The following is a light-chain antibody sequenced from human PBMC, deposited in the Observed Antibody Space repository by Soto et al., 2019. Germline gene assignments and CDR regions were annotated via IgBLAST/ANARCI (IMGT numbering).Light chain of an antibody. V-gene: IGKV1-5*03. CDR1: HNINTW. CDR3: QQYETYSWT. CDR2: RAS. J-gene: IGKJ1*01. Sequence: IQMTQSPSTLPASVGDRVTVTCRASHNINTWLAWYQQQPGEGPTLLIYRASRLEGGVPSRFSGSGSGTKFALTISSLQPADFATDYCQQYETYSWTFGQGTKVDIK.